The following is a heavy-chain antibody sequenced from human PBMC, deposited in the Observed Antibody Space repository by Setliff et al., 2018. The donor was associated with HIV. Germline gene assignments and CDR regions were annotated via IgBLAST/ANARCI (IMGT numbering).Heavy chain of an antibody. V-gene: IGHV4-61*02. CDR2: IYTSGSA. CDR3: ASVGDTVYYNFWSGLSL. Sequence: SETLSLTCTVSGGSISSGSYYWSWIRQPAGKGLEWIGRIYTSGSANYNPSLQSRVSISLDTSKNHFSLKLTSVTAADTAVYYCASVGDTVYYNFWSGLSLWGQGTLVTVSS. J-gene: IGHJ4*02. CDR1: GGSISSGSYY. D-gene: IGHD3-3*01.